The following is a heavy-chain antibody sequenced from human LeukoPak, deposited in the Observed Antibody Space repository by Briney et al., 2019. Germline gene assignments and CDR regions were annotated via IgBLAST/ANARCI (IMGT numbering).Heavy chain of an antibody. J-gene: IGHJ4*02. CDR2: IYYSGST. CDR3: AKGFAASGWLWFFDY. V-gene: IGHV4-59*08. CDR1: GGSISNHY. Sequence: SETLSLTCTVSGGSISNHYWSWIRQPPGKGLEWIGYIYYSGSTQYNPSLKSRVTMLIDTSRNQFSLKLNSVTATDTAVYYCAKGFAASGWLWFFDYWGQGTLVTVSS. D-gene: IGHD6-19*01.